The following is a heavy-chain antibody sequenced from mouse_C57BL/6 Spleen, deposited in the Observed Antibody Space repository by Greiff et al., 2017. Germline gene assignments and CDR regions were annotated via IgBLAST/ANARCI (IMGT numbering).Heavy chain of an antibody. Sequence: QVQLQQSGAELVKPGASVKISCKASGYAFSSYWMNWVKQRPGKGLEWIGQIYPGDGDTNYNGKFKGKATLTADKSSSTAYMQLSSLTSEDSAVDFCAGSNYIYWYFDVWGTGTTVTVSS. CDR1: GYAFSSYW. CDR2: IYPGDGDT. J-gene: IGHJ1*03. V-gene: IGHV1-80*01. CDR3: AGSNYIYWYFDV. D-gene: IGHD2-5*01.